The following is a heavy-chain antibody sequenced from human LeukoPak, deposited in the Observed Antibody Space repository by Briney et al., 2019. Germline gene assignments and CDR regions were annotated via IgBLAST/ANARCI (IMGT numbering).Heavy chain of an antibody. D-gene: IGHD1-1*01. CDR1: GFTFSSYL. Sequence: PGGSLRLSCAASGFTFSSYLMHWVRQAPGKGLVWVSRINSDGSSTSSADPVKGRYTISRDNAKNTLYLQMNSLRAEDTAVYYCATAGTTDYFDYWGQGTLVTVSS. CDR3: ATAGTTDYFDY. J-gene: IGHJ4*02. V-gene: IGHV3-74*01. CDR2: INSDGSST.